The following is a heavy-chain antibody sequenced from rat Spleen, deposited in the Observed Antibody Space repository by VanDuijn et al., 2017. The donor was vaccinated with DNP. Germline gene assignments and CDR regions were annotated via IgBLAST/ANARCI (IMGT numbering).Heavy chain of an antibody. V-gene: IGHV5-22*01. D-gene: IGHD1-3*01. CDR1: GFTLSDYY. Sequence: EVQLVESGGGLVQPGRSLKLSCAASGFTLSDYYMAWVRQAPTRGLEWVAYIRYDGGGTNYRDSVKGRFTISRDNAKRTLYLEMNSLRSEDMATYYCARFNGYYYALDAWGQGTSVTVSS. CDR3: ARFNGYYYALDA. CDR2: IRYDGGGT. J-gene: IGHJ4*01.